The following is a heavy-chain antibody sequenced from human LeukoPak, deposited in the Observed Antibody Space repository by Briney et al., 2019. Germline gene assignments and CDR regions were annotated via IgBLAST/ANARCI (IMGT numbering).Heavy chain of an antibody. V-gene: IGHV3-7*01. CDR3: AAWTDRGYNF. CDR1: GFTFSSSW. CDR2: INPEGSQT. J-gene: IGHJ4*02. Sequence: GGSLTLSCAGSGFTFSSSWMNWVRQARGKGLEWVANINPEGSQTRFVDSVMGRFTMSRDNAKNSLYLQMNSLRVEDTAVFYCAAWTDRGYNFWGQGTVVTVSS. D-gene: IGHD5-24*01.